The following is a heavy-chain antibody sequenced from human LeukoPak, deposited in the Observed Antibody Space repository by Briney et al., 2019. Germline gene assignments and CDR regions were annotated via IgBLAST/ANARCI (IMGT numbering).Heavy chain of an antibody. CDR2: ITSDGTGT. D-gene: IGHD2-2*01. CDR1: GFAFDYYW. Sequence: PGGSLRLSCAASGFAFDYYWMHWVRQAPGKGLVWVSRITSDGTGTTYADSVKGRFTISRDNAKNTLYLQMNSLRAEDTAVYYCAKVLTPYQQHGFDYWGQGTLVTVSS. J-gene: IGHJ4*02. V-gene: IGHV3-74*01. CDR3: AKVLTPYQQHGFDY.